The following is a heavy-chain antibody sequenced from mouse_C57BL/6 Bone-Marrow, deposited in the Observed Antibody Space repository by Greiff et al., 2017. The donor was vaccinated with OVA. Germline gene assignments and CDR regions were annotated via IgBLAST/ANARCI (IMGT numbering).Heavy chain of an antibody. CDR1: GFNIKDYY. D-gene: IGHD2-4*01. CDR2: IDPEDGET. J-gene: IGHJ4*01. Sequence: VQLKESGAELVKPGASVKLSCTASGFNIKDYYMHWVKQRTEQGLEWIGRIDPEDGETKYAPKFQGKATITADTSSNTAYLQLSSLTSEDTAVYYCARPYDYDPYYYAMDYWGQGTSVTVSS. CDR3: ARPYDYDPYYYAMDY. V-gene: IGHV14-2*01.